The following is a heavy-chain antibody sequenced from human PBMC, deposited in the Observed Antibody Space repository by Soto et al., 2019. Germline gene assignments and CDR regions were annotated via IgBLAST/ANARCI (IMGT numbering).Heavy chain of an antibody. CDR3: ARHSLALRKNNWFDP. J-gene: IGHJ5*02. Sequence: SETLSLTCTVSCDSIISSDFYWGWVRQPPGKGLEWIVSIFYLVSSYYNPSLKSRVTMSVDTSKNQFSLRLRSVTAADTALYFCARHSLALRKNNWFDPWGQGIMVTVSS. D-gene: IGHD3-3*02. CDR1: CDSIISSDFY. V-gene: IGHV4-39*01. CDR2: IFYLVSS.